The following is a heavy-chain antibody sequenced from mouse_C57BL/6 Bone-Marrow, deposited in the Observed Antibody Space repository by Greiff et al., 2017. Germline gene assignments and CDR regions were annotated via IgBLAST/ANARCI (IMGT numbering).Heavy chain of an antibody. CDR1: GYTFTDYY. CDR2: INPNNGGT. Sequence: EVQLQQSGPELVKPGASVKISCKASGYTFTDYYMNWVKQSHGKSLEWIGDINPNNGGTSYNQKFKGKATLTVDKSSSTAYMELRSLTSEDSAVYYCAREDYFDYWGQGTTLTASS. CDR3: AREDYFDY. V-gene: IGHV1-26*01. J-gene: IGHJ2*01.